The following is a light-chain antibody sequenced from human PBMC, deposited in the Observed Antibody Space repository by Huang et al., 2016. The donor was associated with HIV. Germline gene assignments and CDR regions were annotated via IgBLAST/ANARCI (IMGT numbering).Light chain of an antibody. Sequence: EVVLTQSPGTLSLSPGERATLSCRASQSISSRYLAWYQQKLGQAPRLLIYGTSSRATGVPDRFRGSGSGTDFTLIISNLEPEDFAIYYCHFSPYTFAQGTELEV. CDR3: HFSPYT. CDR2: GTS. J-gene: IGKJ2*01. CDR1: QSISSRY. V-gene: IGKV3-20*01.